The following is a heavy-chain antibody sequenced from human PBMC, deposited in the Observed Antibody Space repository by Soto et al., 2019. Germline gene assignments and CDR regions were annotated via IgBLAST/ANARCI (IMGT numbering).Heavy chain of an antibody. CDR2: ISAYNGNT. J-gene: IGHJ4*02. V-gene: IGHV1-18*01. CDR1: GYTFTSYG. CDR3: ARTPNYGSGSPSFDY. D-gene: IGHD3-10*01. Sequence: ASVKVSCKASGYTFTSYGISWVRQAPGQGLEWMGWISAYNGNTNYAQKLQGRVTMTTDTSTSTAYMELRSLRSDDTAVYYCARTPNYGSGSPSFDYWGQGTLVTVSS.